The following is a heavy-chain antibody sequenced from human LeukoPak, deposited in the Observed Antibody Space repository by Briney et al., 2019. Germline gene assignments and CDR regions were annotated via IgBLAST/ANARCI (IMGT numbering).Heavy chain of an antibody. J-gene: IGHJ4*02. V-gene: IGHV3-74*01. CDR1: GLTFSSYW. D-gene: IGHD3-22*01. CDR2: INSDGSST. Sequence: PGGSLRLSCAASGLTFSSYWMHWVRQAPGKGLVWVSRINSDGSSTTYADSVKGRFTISRDNAKNTLYLQMNSLRAEDTAVYYCARRYFYDSSTYYPLDYWGQGTLVTVSS. CDR3: ARRYFYDSSTYYPLDY.